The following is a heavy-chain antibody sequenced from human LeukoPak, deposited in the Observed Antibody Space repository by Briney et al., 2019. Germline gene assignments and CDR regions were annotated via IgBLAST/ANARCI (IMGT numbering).Heavy chain of an antibody. CDR2: IRYDGSIK. CDR1: GFTFSNYG. CDR3: VKDNPLDY. Sequence: PGGSLRLSCTTSGFTFSNYGMLWVRQPPGKGLDWVAFIRYDGSIKYYADSVKGRFTISRDNSRTTLYLQMNSLRIEDTALYYCVKDNPLDYWGRGTLVIVSS. V-gene: IGHV3-30*02. J-gene: IGHJ4*02.